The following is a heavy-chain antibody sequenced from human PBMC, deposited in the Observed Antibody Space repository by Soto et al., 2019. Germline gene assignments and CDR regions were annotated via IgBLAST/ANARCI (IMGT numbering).Heavy chain of an antibody. V-gene: IGHV4-31*03. J-gene: IGHJ6*02. D-gene: IGHD3-10*01. Sequence: QVQLQESGPGLVKSSQTLSLTCTVSGGSISSDGNYWSWIRQHPGKGLEWIGYIYYSGSTYYNPSLRSRFTISVATSKNQFSLKLNSVTAADTAVYYCARARMVRGIIYYYGMDVWGQGTTVTVSS. CDR3: ARARMVRGIIYYYGMDV. CDR2: IYYSGST. CDR1: GGSISSDGNY.